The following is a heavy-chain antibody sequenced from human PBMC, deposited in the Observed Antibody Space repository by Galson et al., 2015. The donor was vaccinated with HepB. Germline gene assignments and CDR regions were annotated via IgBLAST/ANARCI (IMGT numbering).Heavy chain of an antibody. J-gene: IGHJ4*02. Sequence: SLRLSCAASGFSFDTHAMSWVRRAPGKGLEWVSTIRGGGFSTYYADSVRGRFSISRDNSKSTLYLEMNSLRAEDTAVYYCAKNPDFDFDNEKSTTFAYWGRGTLVTVSS. CDR1: GFSFDTHA. CDR3: AKNPDFDFDNEKSTTFAY. V-gene: IGHV3-23*01. D-gene: IGHD3-3*01. CDR2: IRGGGFST.